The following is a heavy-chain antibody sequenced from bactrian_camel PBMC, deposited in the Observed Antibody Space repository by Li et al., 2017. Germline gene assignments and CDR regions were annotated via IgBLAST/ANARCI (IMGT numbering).Heavy chain of an antibody. J-gene: IGHJ6*01. CDR1: GGNTDSC. Sequence: VQLVESGGGSVQPGGSLRLSCEVSGGNTDSCMGWFRQVPGKEREGVAALYFGGGSLYYADSVKGRFTISRDNAKNTLYLQMNSLKPEDTAMYYCSAVSRGRINSCFPSWTWVSSTHASWGQGTQVTVS. CDR3: SAVSRGRINSCFPSWTWVSSTHAS. CDR2: LYFGGGSL. V-gene: IGHV3S31*01. D-gene: IGHD1*01.